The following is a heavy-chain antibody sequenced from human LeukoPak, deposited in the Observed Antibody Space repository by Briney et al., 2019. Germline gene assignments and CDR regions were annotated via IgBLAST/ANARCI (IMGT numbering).Heavy chain of an antibody. Sequence: ASVKVSCKASGYTFTSYYMHWVRQAPGQGLEWMGIINPSGGSTSYAQKFQGRVTITADKSTSTAYMELSSLRSEDTAVYYCATSAETVTTPFDYWGQGTLVTVSS. CDR2: INPSGGST. D-gene: IGHD4-17*01. CDR3: ATSAETVTTPFDY. V-gene: IGHV1-46*01. CDR1: GYTFTSYY. J-gene: IGHJ4*02.